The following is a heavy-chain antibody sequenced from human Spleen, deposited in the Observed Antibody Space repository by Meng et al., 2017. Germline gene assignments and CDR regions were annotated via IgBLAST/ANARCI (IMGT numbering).Heavy chain of an antibody. CDR2: IWYDGSNK. CDR3: ARYPAYHYDYSGQLDY. Sequence: GESLKISCAASGFTFSSYEMNWVRQAPGKGLEWVAVIWYDGSNKYYADSVKGRFTISRDNSKNTLYLQMNSLRGEDTAVYYCARYPAYHYDYSGQLDYWGQGTLVTVSS. J-gene: IGHJ4*02. CDR1: GFTFSSYE. V-gene: IGHV3-33*08. D-gene: IGHD3-22*01.